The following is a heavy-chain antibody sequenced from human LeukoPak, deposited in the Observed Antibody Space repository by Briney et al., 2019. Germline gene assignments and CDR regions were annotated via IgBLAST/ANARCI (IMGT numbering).Heavy chain of an antibody. Sequence: ASVKVSCKASGYTFTSYYMHWVRQAPGQGLEWMGIINPSGGSTSYAQKFQGRVTMTWDTSTSTVYMELSSLRSEDTAVYYCATDFGFDTAATYGAYDVWGQGTMVTVSP. D-gene: IGHD5-18*01. J-gene: IGHJ3*01. CDR3: ATDFGFDTAATYGAYDV. CDR1: GYTFTSYY. CDR2: INPSGGST. V-gene: IGHV1-46*01.